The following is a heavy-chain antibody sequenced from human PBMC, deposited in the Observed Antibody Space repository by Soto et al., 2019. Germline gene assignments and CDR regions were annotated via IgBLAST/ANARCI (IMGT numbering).Heavy chain of an antibody. Sequence: EVQLLESGGGLVQPGGSLRLSCAVSGFTFSNYGMTWVRQAPGRGLEWVSAISAGGTSTYYADSVKGRFTISRDNSKNTIYLQMNSLRAEDTALYYCAKPMGRDIMPRGVSISYYFDYWGQGTLVTVSS. CDR3: AKPMGRDIMPRGVSISYYFDY. CDR1: GFTFSNYG. J-gene: IGHJ4*02. CDR2: ISAGGTST. V-gene: IGHV3-23*01. D-gene: IGHD3-10*01.